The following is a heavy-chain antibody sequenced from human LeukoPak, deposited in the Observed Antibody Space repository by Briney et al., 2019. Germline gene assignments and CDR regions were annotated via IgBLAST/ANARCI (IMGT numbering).Heavy chain of an antibody. CDR2: INPSGGST. Sequence: ASVKVSCKASGYTFTSYYMHWVRQAPGQGLEWMGIINPSGGSTSYAQKFQGRVTMTRDTSTSTVYVELSSLRSEDTAVYYCARDGYCSGGSCYRSHAFDIWGQGTMVTVSS. J-gene: IGHJ3*02. D-gene: IGHD2-15*01. V-gene: IGHV1-46*01. CDR3: ARDGYCSGGSCYRSHAFDI. CDR1: GYTFTSYY.